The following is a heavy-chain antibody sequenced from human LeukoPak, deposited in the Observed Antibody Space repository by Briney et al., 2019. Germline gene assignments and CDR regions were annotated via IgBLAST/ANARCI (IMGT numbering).Heavy chain of an antibody. J-gene: IGHJ6*02. CDR1: GFTFSSYS. CDR2: ISHDGTTE. Sequence: PGGSLRLSCAASGFTFSSYSMNWVRQAPGRGLEWVAVISHDGTTEFYTDSVRGRFTLSRDTSKDTLYLHMNGLRPEDTAVYYCTRNQQYYYGSGSLGMDVWGPGTTVGVTS. V-gene: IGHV3-30*03. D-gene: IGHD3-10*01. CDR3: TRNQQYYYGSGSLGMDV.